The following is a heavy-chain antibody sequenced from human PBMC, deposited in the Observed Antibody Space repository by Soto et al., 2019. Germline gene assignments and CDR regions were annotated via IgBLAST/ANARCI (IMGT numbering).Heavy chain of an antibody. V-gene: IGHV4-59*01. Sequence: QVQLQESGPGLVKPSETLSLTCTVSGGSISSYYWSWIRQPPGKGLEWIGYIYYSGSTNYNPSLKSRVTISVDTSKNQFSLKLSSVTAADTTVYYCARSSKSRYNWNDCFAFDIWGQGTMVTVSS. CDR1: GGSISSYY. D-gene: IGHD1-1*01. CDR2: IYYSGST. J-gene: IGHJ3*02. CDR3: ARSSKSRYNWNDCFAFDI.